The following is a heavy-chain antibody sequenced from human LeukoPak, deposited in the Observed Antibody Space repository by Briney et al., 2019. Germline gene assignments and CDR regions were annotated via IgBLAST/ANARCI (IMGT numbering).Heavy chain of an antibody. J-gene: IGHJ6*03. D-gene: IGHD3-22*01. Sequence: RTGGSLRLSCAASGFTFNTYTMNWVRQAPGKGLEWVSSISSSSNHIYYADSVKGRFTISRDNAANSLDLQMNRLTAEDTAVYHCARDRRLTYYYDRSGYRPMDV. V-gene: IGHV3-21*01. CDR1: GFTFNTYT. CDR3: ARDRRLTYYYDRSGYRPMDV. CDR2: ISSSSNHI.